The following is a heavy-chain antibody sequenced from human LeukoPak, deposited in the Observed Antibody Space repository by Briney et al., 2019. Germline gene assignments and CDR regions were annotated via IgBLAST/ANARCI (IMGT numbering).Heavy chain of an antibody. D-gene: IGHD6-13*01. Sequence: GGSLRLSCAASGFTFSNYDMHWVRQAAGKGLECVSAIGTAGDTYSASVRGRFTISRENARNSLFLQMSGLSAGDTAVYYCASSPAYTSSWEAIDNWGQGTLVTVSS. J-gene: IGHJ4*02. CDR3: ASSPAYTSSWEAIDN. CDR1: GFTFSNYD. V-gene: IGHV3-13*01. CDR2: IGTAGDT.